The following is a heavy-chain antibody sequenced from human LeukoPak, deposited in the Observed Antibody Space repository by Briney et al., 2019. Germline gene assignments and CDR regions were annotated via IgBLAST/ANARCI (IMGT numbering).Heavy chain of an antibody. CDR1: GFTFSDYA. CDR2: ISGSGGRK. CDR3: AKDRVRGDYGKCYFDY. D-gene: IGHD4-17*01. Sequence: PGGSLRLSCAASGFTFSDYAMSWVRQAPGKGLEWVSGISGSGGRKYYADSVKGRFTISRDNSKNTLYVQMNDLRAEDTAVYYCAKDRVRGDYGKCYFDYWGQGTLVTVSS. V-gene: IGHV3-23*01. J-gene: IGHJ4*02.